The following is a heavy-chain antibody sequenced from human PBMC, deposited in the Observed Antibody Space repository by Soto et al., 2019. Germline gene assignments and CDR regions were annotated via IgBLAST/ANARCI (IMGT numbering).Heavy chain of an antibody. CDR3: ARDEIGGTVFRGFCDY. V-gene: IGHV3-33*01. CDR1: GSIFSGYG. D-gene: IGHD1-7*01. J-gene: IGHJ4*02. Sequence: QKYLVESGGGVVQPGGSLRLSCVASGSIFSGYGMHWVRQAPGKGLEWVAVIWYDGSNKYYADSVKGRFTISRDNSKNMFNLQMDSLRAEDTAVYYCARDEIGGTVFRGFCDYWGQGNLVTVSS. CDR2: IWYDGSNK.